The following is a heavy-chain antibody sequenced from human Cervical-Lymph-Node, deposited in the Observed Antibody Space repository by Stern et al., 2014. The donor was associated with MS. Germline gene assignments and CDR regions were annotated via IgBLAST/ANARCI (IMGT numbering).Heavy chain of an antibody. Sequence: QLQLQESGPGLVKPSETLSLTCTVSGGSINSAGYYWSWIRQHPGKGLEWIGYIYYSGTTSYNPSLQSRIAMAMDTSKNQCFLKLTSLTAADTAVYYCASSCGGDCQYGDWGQGPLATVSS. V-gene: IGHV4-31*03. J-gene: IGHJ4*02. CDR3: ASSCGGDCQYGD. CDR2: IYYSGTT. CDR1: GGSINSAGYY. D-gene: IGHD2-21*01.